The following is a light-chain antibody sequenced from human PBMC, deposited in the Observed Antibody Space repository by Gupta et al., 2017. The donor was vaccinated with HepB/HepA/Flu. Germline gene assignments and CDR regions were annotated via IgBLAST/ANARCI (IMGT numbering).Light chain of an antibody. J-gene: IGKJ5*01. Sequence: DIQLTQSPSFLSASVGDKVTITCQASQGISSYLAWYQQKPGEAPKLLIYAASTLQSGVPSRFSGSGSGTEFTLTISSLQPEDFATYYCQQVKSYPFTFGQGTQLEIK. CDR2: AAS. V-gene: IGKV1-9*01. CDR3: QQVKSYPFT. CDR1: QGISSY.